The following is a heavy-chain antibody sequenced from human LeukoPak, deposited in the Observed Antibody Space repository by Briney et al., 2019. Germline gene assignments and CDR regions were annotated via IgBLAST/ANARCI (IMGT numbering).Heavy chain of an antibody. D-gene: IGHD4-23*01. CDR2: INHSGST. Sequence: SETLSLTCAVYGGSFSGYYWSWIRQPPGKGLEWIGEINHSGSTNYNPSLKSRVTISVDTSKNQFSLKLSSVTAADTAVYYCAREGEPGATVVTGYWYFDLWGRGTLVTVSS. V-gene: IGHV4-34*09. CDR3: AREGEPGATVVTGYWYFDL. CDR1: GGSFSGYY. J-gene: IGHJ2*01.